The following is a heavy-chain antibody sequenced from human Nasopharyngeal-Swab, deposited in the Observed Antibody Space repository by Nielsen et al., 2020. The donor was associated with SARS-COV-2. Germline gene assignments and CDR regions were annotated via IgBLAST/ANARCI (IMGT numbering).Heavy chain of an antibody. D-gene: IGHD6-19*01. CDR3: AKEIAVVGPGEL. V-gene: IGHV1-2*06. CDR2: IWPNSGST. Sequence: ASVNVSCKASGYTFSDYCVHWVRQAPGQGLEWMGRIWPNSGSTSYAQKFQGRATMTRDTSTSTVYMEVSSLRSEDTAVYYCAKEIAVVGPGELWGQGTLVTVSS. J-gene: IGHJ4*02. CDR1: GYTFSDYC.